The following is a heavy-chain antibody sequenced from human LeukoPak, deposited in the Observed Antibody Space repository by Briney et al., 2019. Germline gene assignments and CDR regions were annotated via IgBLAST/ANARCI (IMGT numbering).Heavy chain of an antibody. CDR3: ARDGAYYYGSGDLSYDAFDI. J-gene: IGHJ3*02. D-gene: IGHD3-10*01. Sequence: PSQTLSLTCTVSGGSISSGGYYWSWIRQPPGKGLEWIGYIYYSGSTYYNPSFESRVTISVDTSKNQFSLKLSSVTAADTAVYYCARDGAYYYGSGDLSYDAFDIWGQGTMVTVSS. CDR2: IYYSGST. V-gene: IGHV4-31*03. CDR1: GGSISSGGYY.